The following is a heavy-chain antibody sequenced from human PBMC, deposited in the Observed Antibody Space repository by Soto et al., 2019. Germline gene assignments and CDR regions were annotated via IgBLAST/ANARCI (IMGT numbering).Heavy chain of an antibody. CDR1: GFTFNTHG. J-gene: IGHJ4*02. D-gene: IGHD4-17*01. V-gene: IGHV3-33*01. CDR2: IWYDGSQR. Sequence: VELVESGEGVVQPGGSLRLSCAASGFTFNTHGMHWVREAPGKGLEWVAVIWYDGSQRYYADFVRGRFTISRDNSQNTLYLQMTSLRAEDTAVYYCARIDDYGDYVTDYWGQGALVTVSS. CDR3: ARIDDYGDYVTDY.